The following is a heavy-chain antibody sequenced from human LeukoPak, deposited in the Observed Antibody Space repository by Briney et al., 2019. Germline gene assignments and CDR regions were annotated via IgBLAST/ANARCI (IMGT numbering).Heavy chain of an antibody. J-gene: IGHJ4*02. CDR1: GYSFSSYW. V-gene: IGHV5-51*01. CDR2: INPGDSYI. CDR3: ARHSSYCSATSCFPKE. Sequence: GESLKISCKGSGYSFSSYWIGWVRQMPGKGLEWMGIINPGDSYIRYGPSFQGQITISVDKSIKTAYLQWGSLKASDTAMYYYARHSSYCSATSCFPKEWGQGTLVTVSS. D-gene: IGHD2-15*01.